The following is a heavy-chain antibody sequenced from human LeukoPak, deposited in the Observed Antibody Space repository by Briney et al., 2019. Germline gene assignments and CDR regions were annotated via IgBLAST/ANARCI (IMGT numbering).Heavy chain of an antibody. CDR1: EFIFSDYW. D-gene: IGHD3-22*01. V-gene: IGHV3-21*01. J-gene: IGHJ3*02. CDR2: ISSSSSYI. Sequence: GGSLRLSYVASEFIFSDYWMSWVRQAPGKGLEWVSSISSSSSYIYYADSVKGRFTISRDNAKNSLYLQMNSLRAEDTAVYYCARYYYDSSGYPYDAFDIWGQGTMVTVSS. CDR3: ARYYYDSSGYPYDAFDI.